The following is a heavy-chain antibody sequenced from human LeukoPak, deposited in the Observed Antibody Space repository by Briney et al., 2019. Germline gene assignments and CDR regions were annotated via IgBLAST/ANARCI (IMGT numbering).Heavy chain of an antibody. CDR3: ASSISSSWARGFDP. CDR1: GGSISSSSYY. J-gene: IGHJ5*02. Sequence: ASETLSLTCTVSGGSISSSSYYWGWIRQPPGKGLEWIRSIYYSGSTYYNPSLKSRVTISVDTSKNQFSLKLSSVTAADTAVYYCASSISSSWARGFDPWGQGTLVTVSS. V-gene: IGHV4-39*01. CDR2: IYYSGST. D-gene: IGHD6-13*01.